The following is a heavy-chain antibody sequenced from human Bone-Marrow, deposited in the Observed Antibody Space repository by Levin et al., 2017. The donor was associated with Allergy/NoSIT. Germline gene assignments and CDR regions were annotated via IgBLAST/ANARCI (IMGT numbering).Heavy chain of an antibody. D-gene: IGHD3-10*01. CDR2: ISWDGVFT. Sequence: ASVKVSCAASGITFDDYTMHWVRQPPGKGLEWVSLISWDGVFTYYADSVKGRFTISRDNRRNSLYLQMNSLRSEDAGLYYCAKGTSTTVRSTLDVWGKGTTVSVSS. J-gene: IGHJ6*04. CDR1: GITFDDYT. CDR3: AKGTSTTVRSTLDV. V-gene: IGHV3-43*01.